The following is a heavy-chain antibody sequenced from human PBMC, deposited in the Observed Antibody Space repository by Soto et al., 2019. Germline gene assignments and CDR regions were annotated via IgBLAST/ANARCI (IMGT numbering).Heavy chain of an antibody. J-gene: IGHJ4*02. CDR2: INQDGSEK. CDR3: ARDDWYYDILTGYHLFDY. CDR1: GFTFSSYW. Sequence: PGGSLRLSCAASGFTFSSYWMSWVRQAPGKGLEWVANINQDGSEKYYVDSVKGRFTISRDNAKNSLYLQMNSLRAEDTAVYYCARDDWYYDILTGYHLFDYWGQGTLVTVSS. V-gene: IGHV3-7*01. D-gene: IGHD3-9*01.